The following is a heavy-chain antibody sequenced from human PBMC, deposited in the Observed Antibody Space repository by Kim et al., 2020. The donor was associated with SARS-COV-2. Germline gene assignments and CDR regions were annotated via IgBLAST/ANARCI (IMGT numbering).Heavy chain of an antibody. Sequence: TYYADSVKGRFTISRDNSKNTLYLQMNSLRAEDTAVYYCAKDRAVGADDYWGQGTLVTVSS. D-gene: IGHD1-26*01. CDR2: T. CDR3: AKDRAVGADDY. J-gene: IGHJ4*02. V-gene: IGHV3-23*01.